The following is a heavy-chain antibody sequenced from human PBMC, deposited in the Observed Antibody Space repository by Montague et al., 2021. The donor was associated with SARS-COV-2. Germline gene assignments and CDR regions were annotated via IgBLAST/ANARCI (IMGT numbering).Heavy chain of an antibody. D-gene: IGHD3-3*01. CDR3: ARHHPSITIFGVVTIGSWFDP. CDR1: GGFISSSSYY. J-gene: IGHJ5*02. CDR2: IYYSGST. Sequence: SETLSLTCTVSGGFISSSSYYWGWIRQPPGKGLEWIGSIYYSGSTYYNPSLKSRVTISVDTSKNQFSLKLSSVTAADTAVYYCARHHPSITIFGVVTIGSWFDPWGQGTLVTVSS. V-gene: IGHV4-39*01.